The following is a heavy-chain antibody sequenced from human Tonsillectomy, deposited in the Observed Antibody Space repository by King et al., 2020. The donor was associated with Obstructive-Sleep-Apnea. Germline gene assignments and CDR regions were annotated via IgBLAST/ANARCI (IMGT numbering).Heavy chain of an antibody. CDR1: GGSISNSSYY. CDR2: IYYSGST. J-gene: IGHJ4*02. V-gene: IGHV4-39*07. CDR3: AREGRWLQFRGDDY. Sequence: QMQLQESGPGLVKPSETLSLTCIVSGGSISNSSYYWSWIRQPPGKGLEWIGSIYYSGSTYYNLSLESRVTISVDTAKNQFSLKLSSVTAADTAVFYCAREGRWLQFRGDDYWGQGTLVTVSS. D-gene: IGHD5-24*01.